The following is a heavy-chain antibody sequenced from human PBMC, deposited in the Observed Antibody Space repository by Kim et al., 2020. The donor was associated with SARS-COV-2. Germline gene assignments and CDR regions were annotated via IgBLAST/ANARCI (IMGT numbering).Heavy chain of an antibody. Sequence: GGSLRLSCAASGFTFSNYWMQWVRQAPGKGLVWVSRINSDGTGTTYADSVRGRFTMSRDNAKSTLYLQMNSLRAEDTAVYYCVRYRGSIATFDVWGQGTMVTVSS. CDR3: VRYRGSIATFDV. D-gene: IGHD3-10*01. CDR1: GFTFSNYW. CDR2: INSDGTGT. J-gene: IGHJ3*01. V-gene: IGHV3-74*01.